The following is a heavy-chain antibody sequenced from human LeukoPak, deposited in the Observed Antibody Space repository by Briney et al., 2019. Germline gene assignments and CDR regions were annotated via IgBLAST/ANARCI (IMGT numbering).Heavy chain of an antibody. CDR1: GGSFSGYY. CDR3: AKWFGWLSPFDY. J-gene: IGHJ4*02. V-gene: IGHV4-34*01. CDR2: INHSGST. D-gene: IGHD3-9*01. Sequence: PSETLSLTCAVYGGSFSGYYWSWIRQPPGKGLEWIGEINHSGSTNYNPSLKSRVTISVDTSKNQFSLKLSSVTAADTAVYYCAKWFGWLSPFDYWGQGTLVTVSS.